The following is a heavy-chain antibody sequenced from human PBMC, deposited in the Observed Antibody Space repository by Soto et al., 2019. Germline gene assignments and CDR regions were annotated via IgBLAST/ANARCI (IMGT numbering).Heavy chain of an antibody. Sequence: EVQLVESGGGLVTPGGSLTLSCAASGFSFSPAWMNWVRQAPGKGLEWVGLIKSKGGGGTGDYAAPGTGRFIISRDDSKNPIYLPMNRLKPEDTALYYCFWQQDFYYGRAVWGQGTTVTVSS. CDR2: IKSKGGGGTG. V-gene: IGHV3-15*07. J-gene: IGHJ6*02. CDR3: FWQQDFYYGRAV. D-gene: IGHD6-13*01. CDR1: GFSFSPAW.